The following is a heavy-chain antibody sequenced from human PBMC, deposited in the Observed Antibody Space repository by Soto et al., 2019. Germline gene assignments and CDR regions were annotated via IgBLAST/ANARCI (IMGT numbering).Heavy chain of an antibody. Sequence: EVQLVESGGGLVQPGGSLRLSCAASGFTVSSNYMSWVRQAPGKGLEWVAVIYSGGSTYYADSVKGRFTISRHNSKNTLYHQMNSLRAEDPAVYYCARSRITMVRGVTDYYGMDVWGQGNTVTVSS. V-gene: IGHV3-53*04. CDR3: ARSRITMVRGVTDYYGMDV. CDR2: IYSGGST. D-gene: IGHD3-10*01. CDR1: GFTVSSNY. J-gene: IGHJ6*02.